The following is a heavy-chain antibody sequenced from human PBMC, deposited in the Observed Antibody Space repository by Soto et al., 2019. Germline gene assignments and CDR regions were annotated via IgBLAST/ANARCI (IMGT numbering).Heavy chain of an antibody. J-gene: IGHJ3*02. CDR2: IIPIFGTA. CDR1: GGTFSSYA. D-gene: IGHD2-15*01. V-gene: IGHV1-69*01. CDR3: ARDTLRYCSGGSCYAAAFDI. Sequence: QVQLVQSGAEVKKPGSSVKVSCKASGGTFSSYAISWVRQAPGQGLEWMGGIIPIFGTANYEQKFQGRVTITADESTSTAYMELSSLRSEDTAVYYCARDTLRYCSGGSCYAAAFDIWDQGTMVTVSS.